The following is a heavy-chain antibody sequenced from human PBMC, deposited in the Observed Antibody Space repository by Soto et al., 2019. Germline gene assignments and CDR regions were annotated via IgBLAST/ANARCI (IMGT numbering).Heavy chain of an antibody. CDR1: GGTFSSYS. J-gene: IGHJ4*02. CDR2: INPIFGTA. Sequence: QVQLVQSGAEVKKPGSSVKVSCKASGGTFSSYSINWVRQAPGQGHEWMGEINPIFGTANYAQKFQGRVTITADESTSTAYMELSSLRSEDTAVYYCARDGGRHSGGIDYWGQGTLVTVSS. CDR3: ARDGGRHSGGIDY. D-gene: IGHD1-26*01. V-gene: IGHV1-69*01.